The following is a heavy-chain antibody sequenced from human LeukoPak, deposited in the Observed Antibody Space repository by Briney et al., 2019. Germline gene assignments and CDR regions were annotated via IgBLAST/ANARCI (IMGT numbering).Heavy chain of an antibody. D-gene: IGHD1-26*01. V-gene: IGHV1-2*02. Sequence: ASVKISCKASGYTFTAYYMHWVRQAPGQGLEWMGWINPNSGGTNYAQKFQGRVTITADESTSTAYMELSSLRSEDTAVYYCARDTLRGATGVGDAFDIWGQGTMVTVSS. J-gene: IGHJ3*02. CDR3: ARDTLRGATGVGDAFDI. CDR2: INPNSGGT. CDR1: GYTFTAYY.